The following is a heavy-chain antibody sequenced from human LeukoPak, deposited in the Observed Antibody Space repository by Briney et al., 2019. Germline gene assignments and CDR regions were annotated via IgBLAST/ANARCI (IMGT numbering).Heavy chain of an antibody. D-gene: IGHD3-3*01. CDR3: ARETGSLTIFGVVITTYYFDY. Sequence: PSETLSLTCAVYGGSFSGYYWSWIRQPPGKGLEWIGEINHSGSTNYNPSLKSRVTMSVDTSKNQFSLKLSSVTAADTAVYYCARETGSLTIFGVVITTYYFDYWGQGTLVTVSS. CDR1: GGSFSGYY. CDR2: INHSGST. V-gene: IGHV4-34*01. J-gene: IGHJ4*02.